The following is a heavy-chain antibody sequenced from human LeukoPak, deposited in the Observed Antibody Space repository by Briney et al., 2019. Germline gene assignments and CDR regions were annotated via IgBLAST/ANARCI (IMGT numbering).Heavy chain of an antibody. Sequence: GSLRLSCAASGFTFSSYAMSWVRQAPGKGLEWIGEINHSGSTNYNPSLKSRVTISVDTSKNQFSLKLSSVTAADTAVYYCARVGSYDFWSGYYLWSYFDYWGQGTLVTVSS. J-gene: IGHJ4*02. V-gene: IGHV4-34*01. CDR1: GFTFSSYA. CDR2: INHSGST. D-gene: IGHD3-3*01. CDR3: ARVGSYDFWSGYYLWSYFDY.